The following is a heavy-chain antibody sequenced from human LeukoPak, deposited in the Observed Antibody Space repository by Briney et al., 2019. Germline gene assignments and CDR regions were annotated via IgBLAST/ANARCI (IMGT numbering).Heavy chain of an antibody. V-gene: IGHV4-4*07. CDR1: TGSITNYY. D-gene: IGHD6-13*01. CDR2: IYSSGST. Sequence: PSETLSLTCSFSTGSITNYYWNGVRQPVGKGLEWIVRIYSSGSTNYNPSLKSRVTMSVDTSKNQFSLKLNSVTAADTAVYYCARGIMYDSSWYFDYWGQGTLVTVSS. CDR3: ARGIMYDSSWYFDY. J-gene: IGHJ4*02.